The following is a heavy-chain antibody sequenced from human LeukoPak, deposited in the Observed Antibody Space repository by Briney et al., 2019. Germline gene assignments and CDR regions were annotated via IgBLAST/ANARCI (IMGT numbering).Heavy chain of an antibody. CDR3: ARSPGSSWSFDY. Sequence: GGSLRLSCEASGFTFSTYSMNWVRQAAGKGLEWVSSISSSSSYIYYADSVKGRFTISRDNAKNSLYLQTNSVRVEDTAVYYCARSPGSSWSFDYWGQGTLVTVSS. CDR1: GFTFSTYS. D-gene: IGHD6-13*01. V-gene: IGHV3-21*01. CDR2: ISSSSSYI. J-gene: IGHJ4*02.